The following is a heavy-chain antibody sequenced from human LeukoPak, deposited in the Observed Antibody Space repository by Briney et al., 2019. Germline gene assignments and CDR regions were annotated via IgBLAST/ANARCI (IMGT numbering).Heavy chain of an antibody. J-gene: IGHJ4*02. CDR2: INSDGSST. CDR1: GVAVSGYW. CDR3: ARDPKYGDLDY. Sequence: GGSLRLSCAAFGVAVSGYWMNWVRQAPGKGLVWVARINSDGSSTSHADSVEGRFTISRDNAKNTLYLQMNSLRVDDTAVYYCARDPKYGDLDYWGLGTLVTVSS. V-gene: IGHV3-74*01. D-gene: IGHD4-17*01.